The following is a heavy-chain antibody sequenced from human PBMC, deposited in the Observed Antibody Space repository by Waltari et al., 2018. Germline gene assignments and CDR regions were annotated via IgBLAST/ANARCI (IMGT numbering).Heavy chain of an antibody. J-gene: IGHJ3*02. CDR3: ATYCSSTSCYQAFDI. V-gene: IGHV1-2*06. CDR2: INPNSGGT. D-gene: IGHD2-2*01. Sequence: QVQLVQSGAEVKKPGASVKVSCTASGYTFTGYYMHWVRQAPGQGLEWMGRINPNSGGTNYAQKFQGRVTMTRDTSISTAYMELSRLRSDDTAVYYCATYCSSTSCYQAFDIWGQGTMVTVSS. CDR1: GYTFTGYY.